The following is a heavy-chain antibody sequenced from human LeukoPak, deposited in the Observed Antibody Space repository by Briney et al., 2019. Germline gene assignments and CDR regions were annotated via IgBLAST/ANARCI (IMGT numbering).Heavy chain of an antibody. V-gene: IGHV4-39*01. CDR1: GGSISSSSYY. Sequence: SETLSLTCTVSGGSISSSSYYWGWIRQPPGKGLEWIGSIYYSGSTYYNPSLKSRVTISVDTSKNQFSLKLSSVTAADTAVYYCARQRSGSGSYYFDHWGQGTLVTVSS. CDR2: IYYSGST. D-gene: IGHD3-10*01. CDR3: ARQRSGSGSYYFDH. J-gene: IGHJ4*02.